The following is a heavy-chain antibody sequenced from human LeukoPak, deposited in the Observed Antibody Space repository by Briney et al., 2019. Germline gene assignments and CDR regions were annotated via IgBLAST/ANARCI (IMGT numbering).Heavy chain of an antibody. CDR3: VKDPFPYSSSYYFDY. CDR1: GFTFSSYA. J-gene: IGHJ4*02. CDR2: IRYDGSNR. D-gene: IGHD6-6*01. V-gene: IGHV3-30*02. Sequence: TGGSLRLSCAASGFTFSSYAMSWVRQAPGKGLEWVAFIRYDGSNRYYADSVKGRFTISRDNSKNTLYLQMNSLRAEDTAVYYCVKDPFPYSSSYYFDYWGQGTLVTVSS.